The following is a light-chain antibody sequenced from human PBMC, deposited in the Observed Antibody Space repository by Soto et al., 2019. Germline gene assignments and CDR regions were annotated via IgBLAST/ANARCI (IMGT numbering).Light chain of an antibody. V-gene: IGLV2-14*01. Sequence: QSALTQPASVSGSPGQSITISCTGTRSDVGGSNYVSWYQHYPGKAPKLMIYDVSSRSSGVSNRFSGSKSGNAASLTISGLQAEDEADYYCSSYTSISTYVFGSGTKLTVL. CDR3: SSYTSISTYV. CDR2: DVS. J-gene: IGLJ1*01. CDR1: RSDVGGSNY.